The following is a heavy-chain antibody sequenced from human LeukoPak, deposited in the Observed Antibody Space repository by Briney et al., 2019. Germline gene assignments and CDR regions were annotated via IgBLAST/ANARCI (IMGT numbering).Heavy chain of an antibody. Sequence: GGSLRLSCAASGFMFSRYWMSWVRQAPGKGLEWVANIHQDGGEKYYVDSVKGRFTISRDNTKNSMFLQMNSLGAEDTAVYYCFAPFDYWGQGTLVTVSS. CDR2: IHQDGGEK. J-gene: IGHJ4*02. CDR1: GFMFSRYW. V-gene: IGHV3-7*01. CDR3: FAPFDY.